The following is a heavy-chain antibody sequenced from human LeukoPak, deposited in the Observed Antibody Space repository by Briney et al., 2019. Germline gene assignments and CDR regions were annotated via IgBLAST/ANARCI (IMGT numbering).Heavy chain of an antibody. Sequence: SETLSLTCTISGGSISSYYWSWIRQPPGKGLEWIGYIYYTGSTNHNPSLKSRVTISVDTSKNQFSLKLSSVTAADTAVYYCAREANYYDSSGYQLYYFDYWGQGTLVTVSS. V-gene: IGHV4-59*01. CDR3: AREANYYDSSGYQLYYFDY. CDR1: GGSISSYY. D-gene: IGHD3-22*01. J-gene: IGHJ4*02. CDR2: IYYTGST.